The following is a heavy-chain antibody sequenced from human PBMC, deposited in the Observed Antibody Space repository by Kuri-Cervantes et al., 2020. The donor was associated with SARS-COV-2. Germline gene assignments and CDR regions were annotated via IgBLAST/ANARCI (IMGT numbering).Heavy chain of an antibody. V-gene: IGHV1-18*01. CDR2: ISAYNGNT. Sequence: ASVKVSCKASGYTFTSYGISWVRQAPGQGLEWMGWISAYNGNTSYAQKLQGRVTMTTDTSTSTAYMELRSLRSDDTAVYYCARDRPGGGPAVAGFRHLDYWGQGTLVTVSS. CDR3: ARDRPGGGPAVAGFRHLDY. J-gene: IGHJ4*02. CDR1: GYTFTSYG. D-gene: IGHD6-19*01.